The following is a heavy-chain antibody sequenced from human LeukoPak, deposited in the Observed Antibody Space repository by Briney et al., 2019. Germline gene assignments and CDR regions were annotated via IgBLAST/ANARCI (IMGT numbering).Heavy chain of an antibody. V-gene: IGHV1-8*01. D-gene: IGHD3-10*01. Sequence: GASVKVSCKASGYTFTSYDINWVRQATGQGLEWMGWMNPNSGNTGYAQKFQGRVTMTRNTSISTAYMELSSLRSEDTAVYYCARAGYGSGSFLSPLLTGYWGQGTLVTVSS. CDR1: GYTFTSYD. CDR2: MNPNSGNT. J-gene: IGHJ4*02. CDR3: ARAGYGSGSFLSPLLTGY.